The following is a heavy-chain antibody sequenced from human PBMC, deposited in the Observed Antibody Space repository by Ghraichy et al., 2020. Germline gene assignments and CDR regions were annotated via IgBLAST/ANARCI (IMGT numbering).Heavy chain of an antibody. Sequence: SETLSLTCAVYGGSFSGYYWSWIRQPPGKGLEWIGEINHSGSTNYNPSLKSRVTISVDTSKNQFSLKLSSVTAADTAVYYCARERKYWRIAAQAPLRLTPYYMDVWGKGTTVTVSS. CDR3: ARERKYWRIAAQAPLRLTPYYMDV. D-gene: IGHD6-13*01. J-gene: IGHJ6*03. CDR2: INHSGST. V-gene: IGHV4-34*01. CDR1: GGSFSGYY.